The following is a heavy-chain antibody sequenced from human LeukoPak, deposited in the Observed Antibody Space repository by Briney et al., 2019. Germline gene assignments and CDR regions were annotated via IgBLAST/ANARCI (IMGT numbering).Heavy chain of an antibody. D-gene: IGHD3-3*01. J-gene: IGHJ3*02. CDR1: GYTFTDYF. CDR2: INPKSGGT. V-gene: IGHV1-2*02. Sequence: GASVKVSCKASGYTFTDYFMNWVRQAPGQGLEWMGWINPKSGGTVYAQKFQGRVTMTRDTSSSTAYMGLSRLRFDDTVVYYCARGPRITIFGVVMANDAFDIWGQGTMVTVSS. CDR3: ARGPRITIFGVVMANDAFDI.